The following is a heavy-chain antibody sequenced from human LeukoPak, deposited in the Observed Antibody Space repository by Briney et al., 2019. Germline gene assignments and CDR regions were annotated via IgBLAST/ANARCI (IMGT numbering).Heavy chain of an antibody. D-gene: IGHD3-16*02. CDR3: ARVYYDYVWGSYRPENFDY. V-gene: IGHV1-18*04. Sequence: ASVKVSCKASGYTFTGYYMHWVRQAPGQGLEWMGWISAYNGNTNYAQKLQGRVTMTTDTSTSTAYMELRSLRSDDTAVYYCARVYYDYVWGSYRPENFDYWGQGTLVTVSS. CDR2: ISAYNGNT. J-gene: IGHJ4*02. CDR1: GYTFTGYY.